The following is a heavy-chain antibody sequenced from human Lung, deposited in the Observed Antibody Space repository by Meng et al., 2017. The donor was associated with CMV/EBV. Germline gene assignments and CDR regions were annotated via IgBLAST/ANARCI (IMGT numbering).Heavy chain of an antibody. CDR3: AHIRKWELTRGVDY. Sequence: SGPTLVKPTQTLTLTCTFSGFSLSTSGVGVGWIRQPPGKALEWLALIYWNDDKRYSPSLKNRLTITKDTSKNQVVLTMTNMDPVDTATYYCAHIRKWELTRGVDYWGQGTLVTVSS. CDR2: IYWNDDK. V-gene: IGHV2-5*01. CDR1: GFSLSTSGVG. J-gene: IGHJ4*02. D-gene: IGHD1-26*01.